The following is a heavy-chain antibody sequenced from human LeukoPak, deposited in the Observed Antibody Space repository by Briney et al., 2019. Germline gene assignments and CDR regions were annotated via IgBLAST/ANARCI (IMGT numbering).Heavy chain of an antibody. CDR1: GFIFSTYC. Sequence: PGGSLRLSCAASGFIFSTYCMQWVRRAPGKGLVWVSRISSDGSTTNYADSVKGRFTISRDNAKNTVYLRMNSLRAEDTAVYYCARTKYYYDGSGHSYPNWFDPWGQGTLVTVSS. J-gene: IGHJ5*02. CDR3: ARTKYYYDGSGHSYPNWFDP. CDR2: ISSDGSTT. D-gene: IGHD3-22*01. V-gene: IGHV3-74*01.